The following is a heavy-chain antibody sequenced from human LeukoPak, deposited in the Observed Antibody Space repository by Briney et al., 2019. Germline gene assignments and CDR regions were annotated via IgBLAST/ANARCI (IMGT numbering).Heavy chain of an antibody. V-gene: IGHV4-61*02. J-gene: IGHJ4*02. D-gene: IGHD4-17*01. CDR3: AREQYGDYSNS. CDR1: GGSISTGTDY. CDR2: IYSSGTT. Sequence: SQTLSLICTVSGGSISTGTDYWTLIRQPAGKGLEWIGRIYSSGTTNYNPSLESRVTLAVDTSKNQFSLKVTSVTAADTALYYCAREQYGDYSNSWGQGTLVIVSS.